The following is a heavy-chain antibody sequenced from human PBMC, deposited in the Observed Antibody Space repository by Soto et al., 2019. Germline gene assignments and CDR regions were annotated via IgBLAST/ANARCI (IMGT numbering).Heavy chain of an antibody. CDR1: GYTFDSQT. V-gene: IGHV1-18*01. CDR3: ARDWGGPYAAGWYVDF. D-gene: IGHD6-19*01. CDR2: ISAYNGNT. J-gene: IGHJ4*02. Sequence: QVQLVQSGPEVREPGASVKVSCKTSGYTFDSQTISWVRQAPGQGLEWMGWISAYNGNTKYAQRFQGRVTMTTDTSTTTAYMELRSLTSDDTAFYYCARDWGGPYAAGWYVDFWGQGTLVTVSS.